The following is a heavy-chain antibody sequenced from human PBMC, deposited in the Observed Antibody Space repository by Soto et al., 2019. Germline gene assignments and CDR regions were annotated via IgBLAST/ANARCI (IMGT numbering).Heavy chain of an antibody. Sequence: PGGSLRLSCAASGFTFNNYAMGWVRQAPGKGLEWVSGISGSGDRTCYADSAKGRFTISKDISKNSLSLQLDSLGVEDTAVYFCVKDDGGYPSTAPHWGQGTLVTVSS. D-gene: IGHD3-22*01. CDR1: GFTFNNYA. CDR3: VKDDGGYPSTAPH. CDR2: ISGSGDRT. V-gene: IGHV3-23*01. J-gene: IGHJ4*02.